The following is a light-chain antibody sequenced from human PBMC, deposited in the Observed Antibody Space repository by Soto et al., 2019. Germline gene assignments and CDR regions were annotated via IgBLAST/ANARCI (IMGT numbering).Light chain of an antibody. V-gene: IGLV2-8*01. Sequence: QSVLTQPPSASGSPGQSVTISCTGTSSDVGGYNFVSWYQQHPGKAPKLMIYEVNKRPSGVPDRFSGSKSGNTASLAVSGLQAEDEADYYCSSYAGIDILYAFGTGTKVTVL. J-gene: IGLJ1*01. CDR1: SSDVGGYNF. CDR2: EVN. CDR3: SSYAGIDILYA.